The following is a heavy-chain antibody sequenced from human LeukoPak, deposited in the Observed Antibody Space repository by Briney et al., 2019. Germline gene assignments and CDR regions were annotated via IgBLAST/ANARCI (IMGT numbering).Heavy chain of an antibody. Sequence: GRSLRLSCAASGFTFDDYAMHWVRQAPGKGLEWVSGISWNSGSIGYADSVKGRFTISRDNAKNSLYLQMNSLRAEDTALYYCAKAKSGSHFDYWGQGTLVTVSS. CDR1: GFTFDDYA. J-gene: IGHJ4*02. CDR2: ISWNSGSI. D-gene: IGHD3-3*01. CDR3: AKAKSGSHFDY. V-gene: IGHV3-9*01.